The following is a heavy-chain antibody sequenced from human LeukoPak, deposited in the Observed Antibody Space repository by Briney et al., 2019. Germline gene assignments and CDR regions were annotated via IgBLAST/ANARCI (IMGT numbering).Heavy chain of an antibody. J-gene: IGHJ4*02. CDR3: AKRGLPDYYDSSGYYFDY. D-gene: IGHD3-22*01. V-gene: IGHV3-30*18. Sequence: GGSLRLSCAASGFTFSSYGTHWVRQAPGKGLEWVAVISYDGSNKYYADSVKGRFTISRDNSKNTLYLQMNSLRAEDTAVYYCAKRGLPDYYDSSGYYFDYWGQGTLVTVSS. CDR2: ISYDGSNK. CDR1: GFTFSSYG.